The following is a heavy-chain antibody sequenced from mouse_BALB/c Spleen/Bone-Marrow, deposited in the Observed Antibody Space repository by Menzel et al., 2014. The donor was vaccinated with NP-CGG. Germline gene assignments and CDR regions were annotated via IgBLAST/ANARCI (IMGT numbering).Heavy chain of an antibody. CDR2: IDPENGDT. CDR3: NANWDY. V-gene: IGHV14-4*02. D-gene: IGHD4-1*01. Sequence: VQLQQSGAELVRSGASVKLSCTASGFNIKDYYMHWVKQRPEQGLEWIGWIDPENGDTEYAPKFQGKATMTAGISSNTAYLQLSSLTSEDTAVYYCNANWDYWGQGTTLTVSS. J-gene: IGHJ2*01. CDR1: GFNIKDYY.